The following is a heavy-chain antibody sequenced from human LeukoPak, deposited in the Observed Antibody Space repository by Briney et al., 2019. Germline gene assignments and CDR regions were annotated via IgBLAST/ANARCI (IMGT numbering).Heavy chain of an antibody. Sequence: SETLSLTCTVSGGSISSYYWSWIRQPPGKGLEWIGYIYYSGSTNYNPSLKSRVTISVDTSKDQFSLKLSSVTAADTAVYYCARDYGGNSGVGAFDIWGQGTMVTVSS. D-gene: IGHD4-23*01. J-gene: IGHJ3*02. CDR1: GGSISSYY. V-gene: IGHV4-59*01. CDR2: IYYSGST. CDR3: ARDYGGNSGVGAFDI.